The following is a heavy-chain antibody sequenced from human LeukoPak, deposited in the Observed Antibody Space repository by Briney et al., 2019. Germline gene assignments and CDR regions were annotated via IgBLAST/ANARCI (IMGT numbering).Heavy chain of an antibody. Sequence: GGSLRLSCAASGFTFSTYAMHWVRQAPGEGLEWVAVISYDGSNKYYADSVKGRFTISRDNSKNTLYLQMNSLRAEDTAVYYCASGSGWYRGGLDYWGQGTLVTVSS. CDR2: ISYDGSNK. CDR3: ASGSGWYRGGLDY. J-gene: IGHJ4*02. CDR1: GFTFSTYA. V-gene: IGHV3-30-3*01. D-gene: IGHD6-19*01.